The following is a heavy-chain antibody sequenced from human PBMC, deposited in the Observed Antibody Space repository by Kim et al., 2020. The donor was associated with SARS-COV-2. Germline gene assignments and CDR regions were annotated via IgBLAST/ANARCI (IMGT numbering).Heavy chain of an antibody. CDR1: GGTFSSYA. J-gene: IGHJ6*02. V-gene: IGHV1-69*13. CDR2: IIPIFGTA. CDR3: ASLSTVTTGYYYYGMDV. D-gene: IGHD4-17*01. Sequence: SVKVSCKASGGTFSSYAISWVRQAPGQGLEWMGGIIPIFGTANYAQKFQGRVTITADESTSTAYMELSSLRSEDTAVYYCASLSTVTTGYYYYGMDVWGQGTTVTVSS.